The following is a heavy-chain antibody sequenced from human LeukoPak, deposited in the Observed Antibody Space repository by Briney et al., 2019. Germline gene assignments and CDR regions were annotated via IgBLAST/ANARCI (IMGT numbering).Heavy chain of an antibody. CDR1: GYTFTDIS. V-gene: IGHV1-24*01. D-gene: IGHD3-16*01. Sequence: ASVKVSCKVSGYTFTDISMHWVRQAPGKGLEWMGGFDPKDGETIYAQKFQGRVTMTEDTSTDTAYMELSSLRSEDTAVYYCATAFGPWSAFDIWGQGTMVTVSS. CDR3: ATAFGPWSAFDI. CDR2: FDPKDGET. J-gene: IGHJ3*02.